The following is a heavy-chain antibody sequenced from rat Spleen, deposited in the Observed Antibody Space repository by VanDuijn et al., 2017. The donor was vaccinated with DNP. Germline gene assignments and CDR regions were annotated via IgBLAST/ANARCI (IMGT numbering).Heavy chain of an antibody. CDR2: ITTDGVNT. CDR1: GFTFTNYG. Sequence: EVQLVESGGGFVQPGGSLKLSCVASGFTFTNYGMAWVRQAPTRGLEWVASITTDGVNTYYRDSVKGRFTISRDKTRNTQHLQMDSLRSEDTAIYYCARQNYYYSGNTLDAWGQGISVTVSS. V-gene: IGHV5S13*01. J-gene: IGHJ4*01. CDR3: ARQNYYYSGNTLDA. D-gene: IGHD1-1*01.